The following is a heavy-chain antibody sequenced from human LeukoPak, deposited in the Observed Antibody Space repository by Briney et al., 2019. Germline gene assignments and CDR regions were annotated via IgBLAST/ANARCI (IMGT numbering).Heavy chain of an antibody. CDR3: ARDKHPITMVRGVIRPPYFDY. J-gene: IGHJ4*02. CDR1: GYTFTGYY. Sequence: ASVKVSCKASGYTFTGYYMHWVRQAPGQGLEWMGWINPNSGGTNYAQKFQGRVTMTRDTSISTAYMELSRLRSDDTAVYYCARDKHPITMVRGVIRPPYFDYWGQGTLVTVSS. CDR2: INPNSGGT. V-gene: IGHV1-2*02. D-gene: IGHD3-10*01.